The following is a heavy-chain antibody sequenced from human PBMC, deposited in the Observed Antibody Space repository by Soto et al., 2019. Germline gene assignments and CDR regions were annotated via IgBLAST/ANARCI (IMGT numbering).Heavy chain of an antibody. Sequence: QVQLVQSGTEVKKPGASVRVSCKASGYTFTNYGINWVRQAPGQGLEWMGWISPFTGDTHYTQSLQGRITMTTDTSTSTAYMELRSRRSADTAVYYWARSCSGGSCHSAYWGQGTLVTVSS. J-gene: IGHJ4*02. CDR2: ISPFTGDT. CDR1: GYTFTNYG. D-gene: IGHD2-15*01. V-gene: IGHV1-18*04. CDR3: ARSCSGGSCHSAY.